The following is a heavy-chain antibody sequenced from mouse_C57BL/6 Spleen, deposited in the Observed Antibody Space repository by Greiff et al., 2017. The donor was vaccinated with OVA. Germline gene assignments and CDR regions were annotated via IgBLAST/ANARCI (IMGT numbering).Heavy chain of an antibody. CDR1: GYTFTSYW. J-gene: IGHJ2*01. CDR3: FSTTVVADY. CDR2: IDPSDSYT. D-gene: IGHD1-1*01. V-gene: IGHV1-59*01. Sequence: QVQLQQPGAELVRPGTSVKLSCKASGYTFTSYWMHWVKQRPGQGLEWIGVIDPSDSYTNYNQKFKGKATLTVDTSSSTAYMQLSSLTSEDSAVYYSFSTTVVADYWGQGTTLTVSS.